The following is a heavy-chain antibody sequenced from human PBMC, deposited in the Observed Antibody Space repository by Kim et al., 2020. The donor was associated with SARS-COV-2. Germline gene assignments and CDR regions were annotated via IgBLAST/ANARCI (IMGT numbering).Heavy chain of an antibody. CDR1: GYIFTKYW. Sequence: GESLKISCQGFGYIFTKYWIAWVRQMPGKGLEWMGTIYGGDSETRYSPSFQGQVTISVDRSISTAYLQWNSLKSSDTAMYYCARSLNCDYYWGGSPFYSDYWGQGTHVTVS. CDR3: ARSLNCDYYWGGSPFYSDY. V-gene: IGHV5-51*01. CDR2: IYGGDSET. J-gene: IGHJ4*02. D-gene: IGHD3-22*01.